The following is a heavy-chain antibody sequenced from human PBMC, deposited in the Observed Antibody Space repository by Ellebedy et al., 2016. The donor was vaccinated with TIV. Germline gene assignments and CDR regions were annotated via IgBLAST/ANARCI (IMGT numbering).Heavy chain of an antibody. J-gene: IGHJ4*02. CDR3: ARAVGTSGTGAPY. Sequence: GASLKISCVSSEWGFSNFGMHWVRQAPGKGLEWVAVIWYDGSNEYYADSVKGLFTISRDNSKNTLHLQMNSLRVEDTAVYYCARAVGTSGTGAPYWGQGTLVSVSS. CDR2: IWYDGSNE. CDR1: EWGFSNFG. V-gene: IGHV3-33*01. D-gene: IGHD3-10*01.